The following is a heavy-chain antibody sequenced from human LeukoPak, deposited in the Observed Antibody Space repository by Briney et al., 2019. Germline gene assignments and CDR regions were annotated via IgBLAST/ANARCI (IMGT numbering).Heavy chain of an antibody. CDR1: GGSINRYY. Sequence: SETLSLTCTVSGGSINRYYWTWIRQPPGKGLEWIGYIYYSGSTNYNPSLKNRVTISVDTSKNQFSLKLSSETAADTAVYYCASVSSSSWFAPFDYWGQGTLVTVSS. CDR3: ASVSSSSWFAPFDY. CDR2: IYYSGST. V-gene: IGHV4-59*01. D-gene: IGHD6-13*01. J-gene: IGHJ4*02.